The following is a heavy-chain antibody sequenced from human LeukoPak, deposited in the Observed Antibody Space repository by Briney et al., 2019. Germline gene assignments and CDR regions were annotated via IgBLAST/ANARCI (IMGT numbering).Heavy chain of an antibody. CDR3: AWFPYYYDRRLYYSCLP. CDR2: INPNSGGT. V-gene: IGHV1-2*02. Sequence: ASVKVSCKASGYTFTSYHMHWVRQAPGQGLEWMGWINPNSGGTNYAQKFQGRVTMTRDTSISTAYMELSRLRSDDKAVDYCAWFPYYYDRRLYYSCLPGGEGTRVTVSS. J-gene: IGHJ5*02. D-gene: IGHD3-10*02. CDR1: GYTFTSYH.